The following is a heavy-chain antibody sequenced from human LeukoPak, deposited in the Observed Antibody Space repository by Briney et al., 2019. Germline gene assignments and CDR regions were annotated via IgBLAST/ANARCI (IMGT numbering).Heavy chain of an antibody. CDR3: AAARHNASGTHMGSY. D-gene: IGHD3-10*01. CDR2: IVVGSGDT. Sequence: SVKVSCKASGFSFPSSAMQWVQQARGQRLEWIGWIVVGSGDTNYAQKFQDRVTITTDMSTSTAYMELSSLRSEDTAVYYCAAARHNASGTHMGSYWGQGALVTVSS. V-gene: IGHV1-58*02. J-gene: IGHJ4*02. CDR1: GFSFPSSA.